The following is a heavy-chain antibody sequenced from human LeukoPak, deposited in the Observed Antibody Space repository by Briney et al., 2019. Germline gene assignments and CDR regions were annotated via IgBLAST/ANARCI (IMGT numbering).Heavy chain of an antibody. CDR1: GSTFSDYH. CDR3: AGGDYSNGSPYRLDP. V-gene: IGHV1-2*02. J-gene: IGHJ5*02. CDR2: INPKSGDA. D-gene: IGHD3-10*01. Sequence: ASVKVSCKASGSTFSDYHINWVRQASGQGPEWMGWINPKSGDAKYGQAFQGRVTMTRDTSISTAYMELNRLRFDDTAMYYCAGGDYSNGSPYRLDPWGRGPLVPVPS.